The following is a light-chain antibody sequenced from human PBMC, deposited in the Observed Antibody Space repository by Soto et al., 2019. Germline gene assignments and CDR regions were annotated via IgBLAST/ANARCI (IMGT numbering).Light chain of an antibody. CDR1: QSISFY. CDR3: QQRSNWPT. CDR2: DAS. V-gene: IGKV3-11*01. J-gene: IGKJ5*01. Sequence: ATLSLSPGERATLSCRASQSISFYLTLYQHKPGQAPRLLIYDASNRATGIPARFSGSGYGTDFTLTISSLEPEDFAVYYCQQRSNWPTFGQGTRLEIK.